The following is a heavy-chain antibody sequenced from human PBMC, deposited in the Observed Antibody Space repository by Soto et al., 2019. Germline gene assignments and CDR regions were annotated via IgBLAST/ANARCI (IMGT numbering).Heavy chain of an antibody. Sequence: EVQLVESGGGLVQPGRSLRLSCAASGFTFDDYAMHWVRQAPGKGLEWVSGISWNSGSIGYADAVKGRFTISRDNAKNSLYLQMTSLSAEDTALYYCANFGSSGSQDYWGQGTLVTVSS. CDR2: ISWNSGSI. CDR3: ANFGSSGSQDY. D-gene: IGHD3-22*01. J-gene: IGHJ4*02. CDR1: GFTFDDYA. V-gene: IGHV3-9*01.